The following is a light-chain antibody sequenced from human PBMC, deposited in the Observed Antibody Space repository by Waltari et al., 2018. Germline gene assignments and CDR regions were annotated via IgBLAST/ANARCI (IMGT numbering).Light chain of an antibody. J-gene: IGKJ1*01. CDR3: QQYKSYPWT. Sequence: DIQMTQSPSTLSASVGDRVTITCRASQSISDLLAWYQQKSGKAPKLLLYRASSLESGVPSRFSGSGSGTEFTLTISSLQPYDFATYYCQQYKSYPWTFGQGTKVEIK. CDR2: RAS. CDR1: QSISDL. V-gene: IGKV1-5*03.